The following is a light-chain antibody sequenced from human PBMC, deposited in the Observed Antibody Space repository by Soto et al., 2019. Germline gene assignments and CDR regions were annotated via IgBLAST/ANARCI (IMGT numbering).Light chain of an antibody. Sequence: EIVIMLTPAPPSVSPVARATLSCPASPSVSSNLSWYQQKPGQAPRLLIYGASTRATGIPARVSGIGSGTDFTLTTSRLEPEKFSVYYCQQRYNWPLTFGGGTRWIS. CDR2: GAS. CDR3: QQRYNWPLT. V-gene: IGKV3-15*01. J-gene: IGKJ4*01. CDR1: PSVSSN.